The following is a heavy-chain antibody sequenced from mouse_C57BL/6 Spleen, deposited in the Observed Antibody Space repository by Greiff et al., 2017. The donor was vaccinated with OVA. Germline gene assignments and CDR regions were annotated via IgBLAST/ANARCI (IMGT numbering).Heavy chain of an antibody. V-gene: IGHV1-64*01. D-gene: IGHD2-1*01. Sequence: QVQLQQPGAELVKPGASVKLSCKASGYTFTSYWMHWVKQRPGQGLEWIGMIHPNSGSTNYNEKFKSKATLTVDKSSSTAYMQLSSLTSEDSAVYYCARSLYGNYYFDYWGQGTTLTVSS. CDR1: GYTFTSYW. J-gene: IGHJ2*01. CDR3: ARSLYGNYYFDY. CDR2: IHPNSGST.